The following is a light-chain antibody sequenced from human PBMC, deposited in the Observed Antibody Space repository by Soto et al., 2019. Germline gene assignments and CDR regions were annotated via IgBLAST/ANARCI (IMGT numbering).Light chain of an antibody. Sequence: EIVLTQSPGTLSLSPGERATLSCRASQSVSSSYLAWNQQKPGQAPRLLIYGASNRATGIPDRFSGSGSGTDFTLTISRLEPEDFAVYYCQQYGSSPPITFGPGTKVDIK. CDR1: QSVSSSY. V-gene: IGKV3-20*01. J-gene: IGKJ3*01. CDR2: GAS. CDR3: QQYGSSPPIT.